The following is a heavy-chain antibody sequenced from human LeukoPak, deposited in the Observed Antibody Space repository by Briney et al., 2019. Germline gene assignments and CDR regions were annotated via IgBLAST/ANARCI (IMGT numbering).Heavy chain of an antibody. CDR1: GFTFSSYW. CDR3: AKELMYYGSGSELDS. V-gene: IGHV3-30*02. J-gene: IGHJ4*02. D-gene: IGHD3-10*01. CDR2: IQFDGSKK. Sequence: GGSLRLSCAASGFTFSSYWMSWVRQAPGKGLQWVSFIQFDGSKKYYGDSVRGRFTISRENSRNTVFLQMSSLRPEDTAIYYCAKELMYYGSGSELDSWGQGTLVTVSS.